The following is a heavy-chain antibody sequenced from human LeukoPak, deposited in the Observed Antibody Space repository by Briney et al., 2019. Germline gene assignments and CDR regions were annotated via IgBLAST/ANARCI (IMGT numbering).Heavy chain of an antibody. CDR2: ISSSSSYI. CDR1: GFTFSSYS. Sequence: GGSLRLSYAASGFTFSSYSMNWVRQAPGKGLEWVSSISSSSSYIYYADSVKGRFTVSRDNARNSLYLQMNSLRAEDTAVYYCANYYDSSGLRYWGQGTLVTVSS. V-gene: IGHV3-21*01. J-gene: IGHJ4*02. CDR3: ANYYDSSGLRY. D-gene: IGHD3-22*01.